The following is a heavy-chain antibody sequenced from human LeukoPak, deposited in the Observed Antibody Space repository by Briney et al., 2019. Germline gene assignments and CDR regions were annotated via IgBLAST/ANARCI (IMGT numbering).Heavy chain of an antibody. CDR1: GVSISSSNSY. CDR3: AGRDGYNYPTFGY. D-gene: IGHD5-24*01. Sequence: SETLSLTCTVSGVSISSSNSYWGWIRQPPGKGLEWIGSIYYSGNTYYNASLKSQVSISIDTSKNQFSLRLTSVTAADTAVYYCAGRDGYNYPTFGYWGQGTLVTVSS. V-gene: IGHV4-39*01. J-gene: IGHJ4*02. CDR2: IYYSGNT.